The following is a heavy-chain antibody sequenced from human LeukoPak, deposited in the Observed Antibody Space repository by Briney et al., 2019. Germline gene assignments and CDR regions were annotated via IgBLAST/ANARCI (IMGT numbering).Heavy chain of an antibody. V-gene: IGHV3-7*03. CDR1: GFTFSSYW. J-gene: IGHJ6*02. Sequence: GGSLRLFCAASGFTFSSYWMNWARQAPGKGLEWVASINHNGNVNYYVDSVKGRFTISRDNAKDSLYLQMSNLRAEDTAVYFCARGGGLDVWGQGATVTVSS. CDR2: INHNGNVN. D-gene: IGHD3-16*01. CDR3: ARGGGLDV.